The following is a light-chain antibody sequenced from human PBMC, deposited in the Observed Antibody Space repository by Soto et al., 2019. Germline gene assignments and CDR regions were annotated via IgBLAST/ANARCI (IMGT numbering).Light chain of an antibody. J-gene: IGKJ1*01. V-gene: IGKV1-39*01. Sequence: DIQMTQSPSSLSASVGDRVTITCRASQTINKYLNWYQHKPGKAPALLISGASSLHSGVPTRFSGSGDGTYFTLTISSLQHEDFATYYCQQTYSTPGTFGLGTKVEI. CDR2: GAS. CDR1: QTINKY. CDR3: QQTYSTPGT.